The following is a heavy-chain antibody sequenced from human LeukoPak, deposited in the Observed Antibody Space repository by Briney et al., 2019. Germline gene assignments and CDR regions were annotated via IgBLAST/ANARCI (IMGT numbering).Heavy chain of an antibody. J-gene: IGHJ3*02. CDR1: GYTFTSYD. Sequence: ASVKVSCKASGYTFTSYDINWVRQATGQGLEWMGWMNPNSGNTGYAQKFQGRVTITRNTSISTAYMELSSLRSEDTAVYYCARSVLRYFDWLFPSDAFDIWGQGTMVTVSS. D-gene: IGHD3-9*01. CDR2: MNPNSGNT. CDR3: ARSVLRYFDWLFPSDAFDI. V-gene: IGHV1-8*03.